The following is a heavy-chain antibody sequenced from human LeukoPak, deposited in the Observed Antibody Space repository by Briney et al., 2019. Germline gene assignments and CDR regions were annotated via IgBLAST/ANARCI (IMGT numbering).Heavy chain of an antibody. J-gene: IGHJ4*02. Sequence: ASVKVSCKASGYTFTSYYMHWVRQAPGQGLEWMGIINPSGGSTSYAQKFQGRVTLTRDTSTSTAYMELSSLRSEDTAVYYCARDREHSSGWTAFDYWGQGTLVTVSS. V-gene: IGHV1-46*01. CDR3: ARDREHSSGWTAFDY. D-gene: IGHD6-19*01. CDR1: GYTFTSYY. CDR2: INPSGGST.